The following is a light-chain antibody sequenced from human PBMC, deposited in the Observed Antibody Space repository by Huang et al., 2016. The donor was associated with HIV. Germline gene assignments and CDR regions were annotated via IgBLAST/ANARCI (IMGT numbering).Light chain of an antibody. J-gene: IGKJ1*01. CDR2: DTS. V-gene: IGKV3D-15*01. CDR3: QQYNKWPQT. Sequence: EILMTQSPGTLSGSPGERATLSCRASQSVGGKLAWYQQRAGPAPRLLIPDTSTRATGIPDRFSGSGSGTDFNIPITSRQSEDYAVYDCQQYNKWPQTFGQGTKVEIK. CDR1: QSVGGK.